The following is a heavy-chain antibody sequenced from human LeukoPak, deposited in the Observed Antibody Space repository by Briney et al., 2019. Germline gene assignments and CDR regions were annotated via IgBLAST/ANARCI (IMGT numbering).Heavy chain of an antibody. Sequence: SETLSLTYTVSGGSINSGTYYWGWVRQPPGKGLEWIGTIYYSGNTYYNPSLKSRVTISIDTSKNQFSLKLSSVTAADTAVYYCARLPSGTFDYWGQGTLVTVSS. CDR1: GGSINSGTYY. CDR2: IYYSGNT. V-gene: IGHV4-39*01. CDR3: ARLPSGTFDY. J-gene: IGHJ4*02. D-gene: IGHD6-13*01.